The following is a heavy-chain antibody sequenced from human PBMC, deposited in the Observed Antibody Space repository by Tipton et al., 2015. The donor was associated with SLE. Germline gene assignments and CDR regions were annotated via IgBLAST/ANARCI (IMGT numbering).Heavy chain of an antibody. V-gene: IGHV3-48*03. Sequence: SLRLSCVVSGLTLSNHDMNWVRQAPGKGLEWDSYISISGSTIYYADSVTGRFTISRDNAKNSLYLQMNSLRDEDTAIYYCATGNLVGGFDHWGQGTLGTVSS. J-gene: IGHJ4*02. CDR1: GLTLSNHD. CDR3: ATGNLVGGFDH. D-gene: IGHD1-26*01. CDR2: ISISGSTI.